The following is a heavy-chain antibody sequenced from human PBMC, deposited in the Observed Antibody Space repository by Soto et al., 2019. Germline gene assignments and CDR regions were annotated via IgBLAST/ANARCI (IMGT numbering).Heavy chain of an antibody. D-gene: IGHD6-19*01. CDR2: ISYDGSNK. CDR1: GFTFSSYG. J-gene: IGHJ4*02. CDR3: AKGIHIHSGSGWHQIDY. V-gene: IGHV3-30*18. Sequence: GGSLRLSCAASGFTFSSYGMHWVRQAPGKGLEWVAVISYDGSNKYYADSVKGRFTISRDNSKNTLYLQMNSLRAEDTAVYYCAKGIHIHSGSGWHQIDYWGQGTLVTVSS.